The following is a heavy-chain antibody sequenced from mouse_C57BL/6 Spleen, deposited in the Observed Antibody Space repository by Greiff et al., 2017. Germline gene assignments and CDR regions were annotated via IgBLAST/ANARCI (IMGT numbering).Heavy chain of an antibody. V-gene: IGHV1-66*01. D-gene: IGHD3-2*02. CDR3: ARDSGYLAWFAY. CDR1: GYSFTSYY. J-gene: IGHJ3*01. CDR2: IYPGSGNT. Sequence: QVQLKQSGPELVKPGASVKISCKASGYSFTSYYIHWVKQRPGQGLEWIGWIYPGSGNTKYNEKFKGKATLTADTSSSTAYMQLSSLTSEDSAVYYCARDSGYLAWFAYWGQGTLVTVSA.